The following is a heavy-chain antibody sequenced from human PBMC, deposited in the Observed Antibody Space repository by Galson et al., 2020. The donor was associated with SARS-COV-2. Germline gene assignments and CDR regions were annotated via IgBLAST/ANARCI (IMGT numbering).Heavy chain of an antibody. CDR2: IYYSGST. J-gene: IGHJ4*02. CDR1: GGSVSSGSYY. Sequence: SETLSLTCTVSGGSVSSGSYYWSWIRQPPGKGLEWIGYIYYSGSTNYNPSLKSRVTISVDTSKNQFSLKLSSVTAADTAVYYCARDMYGDGWFDYWGQGTLVTVSS. D-gene: IGHD4-17*01. V-gene: IGHV4-61*01. CDR3: ARDMYGDGWFDY.